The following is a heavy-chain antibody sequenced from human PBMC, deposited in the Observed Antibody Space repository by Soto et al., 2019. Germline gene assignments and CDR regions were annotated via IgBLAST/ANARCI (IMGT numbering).Heavy chain of an antibody. Sequence: GASVKVSCKASGYTFTSYGFSWVRQAPGQGLEWMGWISAYNGNTNYAQKIQGRVTMTTDTSTSTAYMELRSLRFDDTAVYYCAWGADWDYGMDVWGQGTTVTVSS. J-gene: IGHJ6*02. V-gene: IGHV1-18*01. CDR2: ISAYNGNT. CDR3: AWGADWDYGMDV. D-gene: IGHD1-26*01. CDR1: GYTFTSYG.